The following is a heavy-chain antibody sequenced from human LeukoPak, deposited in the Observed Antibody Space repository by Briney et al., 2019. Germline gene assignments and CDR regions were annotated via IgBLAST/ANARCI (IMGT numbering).Heavy chain of an antibody. Sequence: ASVKVSCKASGYTFTGYYMHWVRQAPGQGLEWMGWINPNSGGTNYAQKFQGGVTMTRDTSISTAYMGLSRLRSDDTAVYYCARSGYSSSWYVLDPFDYWGQGTLVTVSS. D-gene: IGHD6-13*01. CDR3: ARSGYSSSWYVLDPFDY. J-gene: IGHJ4*02. CDR1: GYTFTGYY. CDR2: INPNSGGT. V-gene: IGHV1-2*02.